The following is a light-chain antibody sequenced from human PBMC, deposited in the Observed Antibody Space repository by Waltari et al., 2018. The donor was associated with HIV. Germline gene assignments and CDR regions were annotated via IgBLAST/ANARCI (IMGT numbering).Light chain of an antibody. CDR1: SSDVGSSNY. J-gene: IGLJ2*01. CDR3: SSYAGGSTLV. V-gene: IGLV2-8*01. CDR2: EIT. Sequence: QSALTQPPSASGFPGQSVTISCTGTSSDVGSSNYVAWYQQHPGKAPKLLIYEITKRPSGVPNRFSGSKSGNTASLTVSGLQAEDEADYYCSSYAGGSTLVFGGGTKLTVL.